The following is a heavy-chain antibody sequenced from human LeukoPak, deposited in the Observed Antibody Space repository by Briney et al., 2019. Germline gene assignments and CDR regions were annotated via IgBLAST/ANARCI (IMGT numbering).Heavy chain of an antibody. D-gene: IGHD3-10*01. CDR1: GGTFSSYA. V-gene: IGHV1-69*13. CDR3: ARDALAYGSGSLDFF. CDR2: IIPIFGTA. J-gene: IGHJ4*02. Sequence: SVKVSCKASGGTFSSYAISWVRQAPGQGLEWMGRIIPIFGTANYAQKFQGRVTITADESTSTAYMELSSLRSEDTAVYYCARDALAYGSGSLDFFWGQGTLVTVSS.